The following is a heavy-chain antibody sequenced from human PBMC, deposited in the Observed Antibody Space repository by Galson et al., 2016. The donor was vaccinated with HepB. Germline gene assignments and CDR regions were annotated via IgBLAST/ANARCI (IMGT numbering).Heavy chain of an antibody. D-gene: IGHD3-9*01. Sequence: SLRLSCAASGFTFSSSWMHWVCQAPEKGLEWVAVISYDGSNKYYADSVKGRFTISRDNSKKTLYLQMNSLRAEDTAVYYCAKNLNYDIMTGYYANWYFDLWGRGTLVTVSS. V-gene: IGHV3-30*18. J-gene: IGHJ2*01. CDR2: ISYDGSNK. CDR1: GFTFSSSW. CDR3: AKNLNYDIMTGYYANWYFDL.